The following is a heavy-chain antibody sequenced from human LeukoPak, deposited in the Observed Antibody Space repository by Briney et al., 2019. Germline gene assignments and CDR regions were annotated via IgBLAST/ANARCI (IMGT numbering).Heavy chain of an antibody. D-gene: IGHD3-22*01. V-gene: IGHV3-53*01. CDR2: IYSGGAT. Sequence: PEGPLRLSCAASGFTVSRNYMTWARQAPGKGLEWVSVIYSGGATYYADSVKGRFTISRDNSKNTLYLQMNSLRAEDTAVYYCARTSGYPYNFDNWGQGTLVTVSS. J-gene: IGHJ4*02. CDR3: ARTSGYPYNFDN. CDR1: GFTVSRNY.